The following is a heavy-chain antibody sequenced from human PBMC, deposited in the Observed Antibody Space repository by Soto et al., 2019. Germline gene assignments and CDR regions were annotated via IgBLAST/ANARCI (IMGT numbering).Heavy chain of an antibody. D-gene: IGHD5-12*01. Sequence: ASVKVSCKASGYTFTSYAMHWVRQAPGQRLEWMGWINAGNGNTKYSQKFQGRVTITRDTSASTAYMELSSLRSEDTAVYYCARDIEMATIPLLFAYWGQGTLVTGSS. V-gene: IGHV1-3*01. CDR1: GYTFTSYA. CDR2: INAGNGNT. J-gene: IGHJ4*02. CDR3: ARDIEMATIPLLFAY.